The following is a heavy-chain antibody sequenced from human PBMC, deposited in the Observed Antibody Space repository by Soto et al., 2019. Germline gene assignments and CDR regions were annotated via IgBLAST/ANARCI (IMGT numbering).Heavy chain of an antibody. Sequence: GESLKISCKGSGYSFTSYWIGWVRQMPGKGLEWMGIIYPGDSDTRYSPSFQGQVTISADKSISTAYLQWSSLKASDTAMYYCARPRGYCTNGVCRALYGMDVWGQGTTVTVSS. J-gene: IGHJ6*02. CDR2: IYPGDSDT. CDR3: ARPRGYCTNGVCRALYGMDV. CDR1: GYSFTSYW. V-gene: IGHV5-51*01. D-gene: IGHD2-8*01.